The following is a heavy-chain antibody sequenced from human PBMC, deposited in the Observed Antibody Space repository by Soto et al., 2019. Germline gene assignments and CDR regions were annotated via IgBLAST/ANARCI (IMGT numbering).Heavy chain of an antibody. CDR3: VKEFRGAFDY. V-gene: IGHV3-53*01. CDR2: IFSGGNA. J-gene: IGHJ4*02. D-gene: IGHD3-10*01. Sequence: EGSLRLSCAVSGVTVNSNFMSWVRQAPGKGLEWVSVIFSGGNADYADSVKGRFIMSRDISKNTLYLQMNSLRAEDTAVYFCVKEFRGAFDYWGQGTLVTVSS. CDR1: GVTVNSNF.